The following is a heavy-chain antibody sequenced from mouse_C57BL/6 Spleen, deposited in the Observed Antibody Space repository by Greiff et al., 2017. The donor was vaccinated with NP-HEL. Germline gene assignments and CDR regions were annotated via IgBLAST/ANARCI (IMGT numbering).Heavy chain of an antibody. J-gene: IGHJ4*01. CDR2: INPSTGGT. Sequence: VQLKESGPELVKPGASVKISCKASGYSFTGYYMNWVKQSPEKSLEWIGEINPSTGGTTYNQKFKAKATLTVDKSSSTAYMQLKSLTSEDSAVYYCARGIYYYGEMDYWCQGTSVTVSS. CDR1: GYSFTGYY. V-gene: IGHV1-42*01. D-gene: IGHD1-1*01. CDR3: ARGIYYYGEMDY.